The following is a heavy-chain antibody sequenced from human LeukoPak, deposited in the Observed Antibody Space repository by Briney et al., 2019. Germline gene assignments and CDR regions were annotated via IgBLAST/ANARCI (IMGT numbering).Heavy chain of an antibody. CDR2: IYYSGST. V-gene: IGHV4-39*01. Sequence: SETLSLTCTVSGGSISSYYWSWIRQPPGKGLEWIGSIYYSGSTYYNPSLKSRVTISVDTSKNQFSLKLSSVTAADTAVYYCARRILGGNDAFDIWGQGTMVTVSS. D-gene: IGHD3-3*01. CDR1: GGSISSYY. CDR3: ARRILGGNDAFDI. J-gene: IGHJ3*02.